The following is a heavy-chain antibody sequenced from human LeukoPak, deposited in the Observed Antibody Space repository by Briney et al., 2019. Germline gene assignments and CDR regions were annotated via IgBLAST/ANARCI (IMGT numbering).Heavy chain of an antibody. CDR3: AKYGGYYDSSGYYPLVPEYYFDY. Sequence: GGSLRLSCAASGFTFSSYSMNWVRQAPGKGLEWVSSISSSSSYIYYADSVKGRFTISRDNAKNSLYLQMNSLRAEDTAVYYCAKYGGYYDSSGYYPLVPEYYFDYWGQGTLVTVSS. CDR1: GFTFSSYS. D-gene: IGHD3-22*01. CDR2: ISSSSSYI. J-gene: IGHJ4*02. V-gene: IGHV3-21*01.